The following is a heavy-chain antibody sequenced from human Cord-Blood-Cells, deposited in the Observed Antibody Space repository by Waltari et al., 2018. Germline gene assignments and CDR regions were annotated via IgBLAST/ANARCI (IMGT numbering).Heavy chain of an antibody. D-gene: IGHD1-26*01. Sequence: EVQLLESGGGLVQPGGSLRLSCAASGFTFGSYAMSRVRRAPGKGLEWVAAMSGSGGSTYYADSVKGRFTISRDNSKNTLYLQMNSLGAEDTAVYYCAKDRVGADYWGQGTLVTVSS. V-gene: IGHV3-23*01. CDR3: AKDRVGADY. CDR1: GFTFGSYA. CDR2: MSGSGGST. J-gene: IGHJ4*02.